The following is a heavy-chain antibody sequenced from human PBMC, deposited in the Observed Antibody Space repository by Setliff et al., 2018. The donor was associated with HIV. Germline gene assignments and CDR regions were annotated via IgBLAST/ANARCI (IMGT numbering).Heavy chain of an antibody. CDR3: ARDHQTMLWLDY. CDR2: IIPILHTT. D-gene: IGHD2-21*01. V-gene: IGHV1-69*10. J-gene: IGHJ4*02. Sequence: GASVKVSCKASGGTFSSYAISWVRQAPGQGLEWMGGIIPILHTTNYAQKFQGRVTITADISTRTVYMELSSLTSEDTAIYYCARDHQTMLWLDYWGQGTLVTVSS. CDR1: GGTFSSYA.